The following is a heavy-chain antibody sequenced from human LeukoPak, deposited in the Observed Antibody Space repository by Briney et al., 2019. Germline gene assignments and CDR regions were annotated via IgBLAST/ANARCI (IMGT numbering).Heavy chain of an antibody. CDR2: IYYSGST. CDR3: ARQDGYQPDY. V-gene: IGHV4-39*01. D-gene: IGHD5-18*01. CDR1: GGSISSSSYY. Sequence: SETLSLTCTVSGGSISSSSYYWGWIRQPPGKGLEWIGSIYYSGSTYYNPSLKSRVTISVGTSKNQFSLKLSSVTAADTAVYYCARQDGYQPDYWGQGTLVTVSS. J-gene: IGHJ4*02.